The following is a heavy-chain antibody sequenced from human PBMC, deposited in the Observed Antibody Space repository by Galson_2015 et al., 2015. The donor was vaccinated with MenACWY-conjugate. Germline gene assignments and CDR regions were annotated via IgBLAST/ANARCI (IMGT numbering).Heavy chain of an antibody. D-gene: IGHD6-13*01. CDR2: IYPGDSHT. V-gene: IGHV5-51*01. J-gene: IGHJ6*02. CDR3: VRHLGIADTYFYYYYGMDV. Sequence: SGAEVKKPGESLKISCKAYGYTFTSYWIGWVRQMPGKGLEWMGIIYPGDSHTRYSPSFQGQVTISADKSISTAYLQWSSLKAPDTAMYYCVRHLGIADTYFYYYYGMDVWGQGTTVTVSS. CDR1: GYTFTSYW.